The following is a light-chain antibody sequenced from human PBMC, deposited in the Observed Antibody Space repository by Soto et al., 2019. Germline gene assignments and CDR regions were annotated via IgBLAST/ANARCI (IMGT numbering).Light chain of an antibody. CDR2: KAS. CDR3: QQYNSYSRT. Sequence: DFQMTQSPSTLSASVGDRVIITCRASQSISDWLAWYQQKPGKAPNLLIYKASSLKSGVPPRFSGNGSGTEFTLTITSLQPDDFATYYCQQYNSYSRTFGQGTRVEIK. J-gene: IGKJ1*01. CDR1: QSISDW. V-gene: IGKV1-5*03.